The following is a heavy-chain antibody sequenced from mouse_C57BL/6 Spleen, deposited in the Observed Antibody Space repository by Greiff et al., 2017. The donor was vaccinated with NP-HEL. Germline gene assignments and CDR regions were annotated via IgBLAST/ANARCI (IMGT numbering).Heavy chain of an antibody. J-gene: IGHJ2*01. D-gene: IGHD3-2*02. Sequence: EVQLQQSGAELVRPGASVKLSCTASGFNIKDDYMHWVKQRPEQGLEWIGWIDPENGDTEYASKFKGKATITADTSSNTAYLQLSSLTSEDTAVYYCTRETAQACCDYWGQGTTLTVSS. CDR1: GFNIKDDY. CDR3: TRETAQACCDY. CDR2: IDPENGDT. V-gene: IGHV14-4*01.